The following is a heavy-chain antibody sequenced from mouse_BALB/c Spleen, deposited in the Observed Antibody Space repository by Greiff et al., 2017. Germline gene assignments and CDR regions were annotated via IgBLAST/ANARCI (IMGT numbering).Heavy chain of an antibody. CDR3: ARRYGNGAMDD. Sequence: DVHLVESGGGLVQPGGSLKLSCAASGFTFSSYTMSWVRQTPEKRLEWVAYISNGGGSTYYPDTVKGRFTISRDNAKNTLYLQMSSLKSEDTAMYYCARRYGNGAMDDWGQGTSVTVSS. D-gene: IGHD2-1*01. V-gene: IGHV5-12-2*01. J-gene: IGHJ4*01. CDR1: GFTFSSYT. CDR2: ISNGGGST.